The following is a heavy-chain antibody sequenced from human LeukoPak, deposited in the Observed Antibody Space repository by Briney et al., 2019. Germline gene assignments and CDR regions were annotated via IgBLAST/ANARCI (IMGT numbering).Heavy chain of an antibody. CDR3: ARLGYDSSGEPYIDY. D-gene: IGHD3-22*01. CDR2: ISSSGSTM. Sequence: GGSLRLSCAASGFTFSDYYMSWIRQAPGKGLEWVSYISSSGSTMYYADSVKGRFTISRDNAKNSLYLQMNSLRAEDTAVYYCARLGYDSSGEPYIDYWGQGTLVTVSS. CDR1: GFTFSDYY. J-gene: IGHJ4*02. V-gene: IGHV3-11*01.